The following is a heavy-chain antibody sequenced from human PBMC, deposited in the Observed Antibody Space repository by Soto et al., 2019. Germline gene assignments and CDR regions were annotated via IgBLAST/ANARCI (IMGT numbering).Heavy chain of an antibody. CDR3: ARDKAPYKYDSTWCYDY. Sequence: ASVKVSCKASGCTFTSYTMHWVRQAPGQRPEWMGWINAGNGKTKYSPKIQDRVNITRDTSASTVYMELSSLKSEDTAIYYCARDKAPYKYDSTWCYDYWGQGSLVTVSS. D-gene: IGHD6-13*01. V-gene: IGHV1-3*01. J-gene: IGHJ4*02. CDR2: INAGNGKT. CDR1: GCTFTSYT.